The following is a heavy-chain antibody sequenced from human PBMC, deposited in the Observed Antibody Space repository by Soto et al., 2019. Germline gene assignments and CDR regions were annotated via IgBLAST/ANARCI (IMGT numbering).Heavy chain of an antibody. CDR2: INHSGST. D-gene: IGHD1-26*01. CDR1: GGSFSGYY. Sequence: SETLSLTCAVYGGSFSGYYWSWIRQPPGKGLEWIGEINHSGSTNYNPSLKSRVTISVDTSKNQFSLKLSSVTAADTAVYYCVRGASHRVWWIPRPYFDYWGQGTLVTVSS. V-gene: IGHV4-34*01. J-gene: IGHJ4*02. CDR3: VRGASHRVWWIPRPYFDY.